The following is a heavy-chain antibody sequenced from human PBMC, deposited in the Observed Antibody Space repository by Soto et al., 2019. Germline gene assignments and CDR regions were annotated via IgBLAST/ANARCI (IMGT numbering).Heavy chain of an antibody. CDR3: AREEPPLGTRGVVRYSGSYWGNWFDP. V-gene: IGHV6-1*01. CDR1: GDSVSSNSAA. D-gene: IGHD1-26*01. CDR2: TYYRSKWYN. J-gene: IGHJ5*02. Sequence: KQSQTLSLTCAISGDSVSSNSAAWNWIRQSPSRGLEWLGRTYYRSKWYNDYAVSVKSRITINPDTSKNQFSLQLNSVTPEDTAVDYCAREEPPLGTRGVVRYSGSYWGNWFDPWGQGTLVTVSS.